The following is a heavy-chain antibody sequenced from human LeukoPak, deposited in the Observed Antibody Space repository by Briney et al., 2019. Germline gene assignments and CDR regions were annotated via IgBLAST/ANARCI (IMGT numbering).Heavy chain of an antibody. D-gene: IGHD3-22*01. CDR3: AKSLTMIVGENDY. CDR1: GLTFSSYG. CDR2: ISYDGSNK. Sequence: PGGSLRLSCAASGLTFSSYGMHWVRQAPGKGLEWVAVISYDGSNKYYADSVKGRFTISRDNSKNTLSLQMNSLRAEDTAVYYCAKSLTMIVGENDYWGQGTLVTVSS. V-gene: IGHV3-30*18. J-gene: IGHJ4*02.